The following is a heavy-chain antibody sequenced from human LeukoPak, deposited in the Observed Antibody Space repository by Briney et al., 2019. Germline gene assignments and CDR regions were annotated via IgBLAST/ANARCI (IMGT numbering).Heavy chain of an antibody. D-gene: IGHD1-26*01. CDR3: ARDEVGVGATHDY. V-gene: IGHV3-74*01. Sequence: GGSLRLSCAASGFTLSNYWMHWVRQAPGKGLVWVSRINSGGRTTGYADSVKGRFTISRDNAKNTLYLQMNSLRAEDTAVYYCARDEVGVGATHDYWGQGTLVTVSS. CDR1: GFTLSNYW. CDR2: INSGGRTT. J-gene: IGHJ4*02.